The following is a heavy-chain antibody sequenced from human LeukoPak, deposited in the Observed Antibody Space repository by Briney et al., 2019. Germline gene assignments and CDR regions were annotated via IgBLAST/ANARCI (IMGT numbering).Heavy chain of an antibody. J-gene: IGHJ4*02. Sequence: GGSLRLSCAASGFAFSSYTMSWVRQAPGKGLEWVSSITSTSTYIFYADSVKGRFTISRDNAKNSLYLQRNRLGAHDTAVYYGGGGCCSGGTCYSSYWGQGTLVTVSS. CDR1: GFAFSSYT. V-gene: IGHV3-21*01. CDR2: ITSTSTYI. D-gene: IGHD2-15*01. CDR3: GGGCCSGGTCYSSY.